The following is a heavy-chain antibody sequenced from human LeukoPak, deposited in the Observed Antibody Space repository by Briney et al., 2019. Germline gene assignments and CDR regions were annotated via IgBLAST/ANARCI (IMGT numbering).Heavy chain of an antibody. J-gene: IGHJ4*02. CDR1: GFTFGDYV. CDR3: TRAPHPRCSSSGCYLDY. Sequence: GGSLRLSCSTSGFTFGDYVMSWVRQAPGKGLEWVGFIQAKAYGGATKYAASVNGRFSISRDDFQSIANLQMNDLKTEDTAVYYCTRAPHPRCSSSGCYLDYWGQGTLVTVSS. V-gene: IGHV3-49*04. D-gene: IGHD2-2*01. CDR2: IQAKAYGGAT.